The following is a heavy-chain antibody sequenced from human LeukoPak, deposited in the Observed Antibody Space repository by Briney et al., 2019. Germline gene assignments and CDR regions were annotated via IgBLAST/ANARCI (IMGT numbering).Heavy chain of an antibody. J-gene: IGHJ5*02. Sequence: SETLSLTCTVSGGSISSGGYYWSWIRQPPGKGLEWIGYIYYSGSTYYNPSLKSRVTISIDTSKNQFSLMLTSGTAADTAVYYCARGTDRSPYNWFDPWGQGTLVTVSS. D-gene: IGHD3/OR15-3a*01. V-gene: IGHV4-30-2*03. CDR2: IYYSGST. CDR3: ARGTDRSPYNWFDP. CDR1: GGSISSGGYY.